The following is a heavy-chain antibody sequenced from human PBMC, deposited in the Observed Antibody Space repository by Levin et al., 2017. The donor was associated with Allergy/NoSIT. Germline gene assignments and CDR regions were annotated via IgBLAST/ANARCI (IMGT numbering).Heavy chain of an antibody. Sequence: GESLKISCAASGFTFSSYAMSWVRQAPGKGLEWVSAISGSGGSTYYADSVKGRFTISRDNSKNTLYLQMNSLRAEDTAVYYCAKDGGYSGYEGTDYWGQGTLVTVSS. CDR2: ISGSGGST. V-gene: IGHV3-23*01. CDR1: GFTFSSYA. D-gene: IGHD5-12*01. CDR3: AKDGGYSGYEGTDY. J-gene: IGHJ4*02.